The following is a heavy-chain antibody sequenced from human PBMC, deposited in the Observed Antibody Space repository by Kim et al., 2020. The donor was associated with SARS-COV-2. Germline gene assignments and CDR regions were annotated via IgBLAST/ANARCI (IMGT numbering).Heavy chain of an antibody. Sequence: GGSLRLSCAASGFSFSSYWMHWVRQVPGKGLVWVSRINSDGSYTTYADSVKGRFTISRDNAKNTLYLQMNSLRAEDTAVYYCTRDLGAATVFHFDYWGQGTLVTVSS. CDR2: INSDGSYT. CDR1: GFSFSSYW. D-gene: IGHD6-13*01. V-gene: IGHV3-74*01. J-gene: IGHJ4*02. CDR3: TRDLGAATVFHFDY.